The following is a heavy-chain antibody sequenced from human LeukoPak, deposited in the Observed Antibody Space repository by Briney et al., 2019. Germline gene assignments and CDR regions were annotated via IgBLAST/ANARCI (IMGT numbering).Heavy chain of an antibody. V-gene: IGHV1-24*01. CDR3: ATSNYHDSSGYPKFDY. J-gene: IGHJ4*02. D-gene: IGHD3-22*01. CDR2: FDPEDGET. CDR1: GYTLTELS. Sequence: ASVKVSCKVSGYTLTELSMHWVRQAPGKGLEWMGGFDPEDGETIYAQKFQGRVTMTEDTSTDTAYMELSSLRSEDTAVYYCATSNYHDSSGYPKFDYWGQGTLVTVSS.